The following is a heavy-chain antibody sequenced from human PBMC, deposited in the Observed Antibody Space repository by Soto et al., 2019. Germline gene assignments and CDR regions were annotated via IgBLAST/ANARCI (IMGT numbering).Heavy chain of an antibody. V-gene: IGHV4-34*01. CDR2: INDRGSI. J-gene: IGHJ2*01. Sequence: QVQLQQWGAGPLRPLETLSLTCGVSGGSFSGFYWPWIRQPPGKGLEWIGEINDRGSINYNPSLKSRVSISVDTSKNHYSLNLRSVTAADTAVYYCARESHDILTGPPWVWYFDLWGRGTLVTVSS. CDR3: ARESHDILTGPPWVWYFDL. D-gene: IGHD3-9*01. CDR1: GGSFSGFY.